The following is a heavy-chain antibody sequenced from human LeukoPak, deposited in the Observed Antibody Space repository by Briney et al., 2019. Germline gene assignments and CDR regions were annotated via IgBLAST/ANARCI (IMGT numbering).Heavy chain of an antibody. J-gene: IGHJ6*02. CDR2: ISGSGGST. D-gene: IGHD1-1*01. CDR3: AKDDDYYDYSGMDV. CDR1: GFTFSSYA. V-gene: IGHV3-23*01. Sequence: PGGSLRLSCAASGFTFSSYAMSWVRQAPGKGLEWVSAISGSGGSTYYADSVEGRFTISRDNSKNTLYLQMNSLRAEDTAVYYCAKDDDYYDYSGMDVWGQGTTVTVSS.